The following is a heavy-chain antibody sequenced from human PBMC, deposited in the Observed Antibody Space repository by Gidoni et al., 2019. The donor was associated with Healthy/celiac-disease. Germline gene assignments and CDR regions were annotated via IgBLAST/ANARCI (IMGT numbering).Heavy chain of an antibody. V-gene: IGHV4-34*01. D-gene: IGHD2-2*02. CDR3: ARGIPLFDY. CDR1: GGSFSGYD. CDR2: INHSGST. J-gene: IGHJ4*02. Sequence: QVQLQQWGAGLLKPSETLSLTCAVYGGSFSGYDWSWIRQPPGRGLEWIWEINHSGSTNYNPSLKSRGTISVDTSKNQFSLKLSSVTAADTAVYYCARGIPLFDYWGQGTLVTVSA.